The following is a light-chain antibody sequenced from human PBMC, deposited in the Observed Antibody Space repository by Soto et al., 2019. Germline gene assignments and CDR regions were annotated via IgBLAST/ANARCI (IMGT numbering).Light chain of an antibody. Sequence: EIVLTQSPGTLSLSPGERATLSCRASQSVDSKYLAWYQQKPGQAPRILIFAASSRATGIPDRFSGSGSGTDFTLTISRLQPEDFGTYYCQQCYMGWTFGQGTKVDFK. J-gene: IGKJ1*01. V-gene: IGKV3-20*01. CDR3: QQCYMGWT. CDR1: QSVDSKY. CDR2: AAS.